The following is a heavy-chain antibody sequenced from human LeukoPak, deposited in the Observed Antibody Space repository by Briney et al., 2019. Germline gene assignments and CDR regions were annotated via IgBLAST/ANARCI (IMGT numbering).Heavy chain of an antibody. CDR3: AKDLVRDYGDPFDY. CDR1: GFTFSIYA. D-gene: IGHD4-17*01. V-gene: IGHV3-23*01. J-gene: IGHJ4*02. CDR2: ISNSGGVA. Sequence: GGSLRLSCAASGFTFSIYAMTWVRQAPGKGLEWVSAISNSGGVAFYADSVKGRFTISRDNSKNTLYLQMNSLRAEDTAVYYCAKDLVRDYGDPFDYWGQGTLVTVSS.